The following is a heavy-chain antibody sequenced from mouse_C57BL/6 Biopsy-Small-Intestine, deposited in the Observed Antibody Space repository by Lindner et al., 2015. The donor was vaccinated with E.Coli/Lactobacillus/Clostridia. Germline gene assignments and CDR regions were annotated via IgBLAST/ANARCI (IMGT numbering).Heavy chain of an antibody. CDR2: INPNNGGT. V-gene: IGHV1-22*01. Sequence: EVQLQESGPELVKPGASVKMFCKASGYTFTDYNMHWVKQSHGKSLEWIGYINPNNGGTGYNQKFKGKATLTVNKSSSTAYMELRSLTSEDSAVYYCARYYYGSTYDAMDYWGQGTSVTVSS. CDR3: ARYYYGSTYDAMDY. J-gene: IGHJ4*01. D-gene: IGHD1-1*01. CDR1: GYTFTDYN.